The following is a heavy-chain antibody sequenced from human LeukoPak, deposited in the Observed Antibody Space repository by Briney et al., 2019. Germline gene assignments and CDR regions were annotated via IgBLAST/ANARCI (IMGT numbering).Heavy chain of an antibody. J-gene: IGHJ5*02. CDR3: ARDGSSSSWYWFDP. Sequence: SETLSLTCTVSGGSISSYYWSWIRQPAGKGLEWIGRIYTSGSTNYNPSLKSRVTMSVDTSKNQFSLKLSSVTAADTAVYYCARDGSSSSWYWFDPRGQGALVTVSS. CDR1: GGSISSYY. CDR2: IYTSGST. D-gene: IGHD6-13*01. V-gene: IGHV4-4*07.